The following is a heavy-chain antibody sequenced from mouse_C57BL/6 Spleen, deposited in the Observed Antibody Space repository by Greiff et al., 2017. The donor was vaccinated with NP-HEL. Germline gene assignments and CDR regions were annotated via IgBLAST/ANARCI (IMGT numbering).Heavy chain of an antibody. D-gene: IGHD2-3*01. CDR2: ISSGGSYT. CDR1: GFTFSSYG. CDR3: ARPIYDGYSYYFDY. J-gene: IGHJ2*01. V-gene: IGHV5-6*01. Sequence: EVQLVESGGDLVKPGGSLKLSCAASGFTFSSYGMSWVRQTPDKRLEWVATISSGGSYTYYLDSVKGRFTISRDNAKNTLYLQMSSLKSEDTAMYYCARPIYDGYSYYFDYWGQGTTLTVSS.